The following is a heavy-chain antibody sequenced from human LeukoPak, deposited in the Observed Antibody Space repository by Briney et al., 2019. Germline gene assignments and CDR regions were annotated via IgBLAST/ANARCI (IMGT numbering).Heavy chain of an antibody. J-gene: IGHJ3*02. CDR2: ISSSGSTI. CDR1: GFTFSSYE. V-gene: IGHV3-48*03. D-gene: IGHD1-26*01. CDR3: ARDQGLSGSYLDAFDI. Sequence: GGSLRLSCAASGFTFSSYEMNWVRQAPGKGLEWVSYISSSGSTIYYADSVKGRFTISRDNAKNSLYLQMNSLRAEDTAVYYCARDQGLSGSYLDAFDIWGQGTMVTVSS.